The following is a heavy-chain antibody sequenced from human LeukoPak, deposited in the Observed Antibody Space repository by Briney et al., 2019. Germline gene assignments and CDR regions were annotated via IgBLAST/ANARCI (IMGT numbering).Heavy chain of an antibody. CDR1: GFTFSNYW. J-gene: IGHJ4*02. CDR3: ARSFYESSGYYLGY. Sequence: QPGGSLRLSCAASGFTFSNYWMHWVRHVPGKGLEWVSRSSSDGTSTTYADSVKGRLTISRDNANNTLYLQMNSLRAEDTAVYYCARSFYESSGYYLGYWGQGTLVTVSS. CDR2: SSSDGTST. V-gene: IGHV3-74*03. D-gene: IGHD3-22*01.